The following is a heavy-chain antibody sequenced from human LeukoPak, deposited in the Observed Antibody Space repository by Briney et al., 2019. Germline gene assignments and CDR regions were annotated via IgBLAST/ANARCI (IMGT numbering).Heavy chain of an antibody. Sequence: ASVKVSCKASGYTFTSYGISWVRQAPGQGLVWMGWISAYNGNTNYAQKLQGRVTMTTDTSTSTAYMELRSLRSDDTAVYYCAREYCSGGSCYYVNWGQGTLVTVSS. CDR3: AREYCSGGSCYYVN. D-gene: IGHD2-15*01. CDR2: ISAYNGNT. V-gene: IGHV1-18*01. CDR1: GYTFTSYG. J-gene: IGHJ4*02.